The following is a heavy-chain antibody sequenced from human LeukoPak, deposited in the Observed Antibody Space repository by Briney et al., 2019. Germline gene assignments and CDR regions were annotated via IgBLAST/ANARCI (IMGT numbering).Heavy chain of an antibody. J-gene: IGHJ4*02. V-gene: IGHV3-33*01. CDR2: IWYDGSNK. Sequence: PGGSLRLSCAASGFTFSSYGMHWVRQAPGKGLEWVAVIWYDGSNKYYADSVKGRFTISRDNSKNTLYLQMNSLRAEDTAVYYCARDSGEYYFDYWGQGTLVTVSS. CDR3: ARDSGEYYFDY. CDR1: GFTFSSYG.